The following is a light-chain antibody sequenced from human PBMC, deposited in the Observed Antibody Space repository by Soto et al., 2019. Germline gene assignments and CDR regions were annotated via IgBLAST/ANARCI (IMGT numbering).Light chain of an antibody. J-gene: IGKJ4*01. V-gene: IGKV3-20*01. CDR1: QSVSSSY. CDR3: QQYDNSFT. CDR2: GAS. Sequence: EIVLTQSPGTLSLSPGERATLSCRASQSVSSSYLAWYQQKPGQAPRLLIYGASSRATGIPDRFSGSGSGTDFTLTISRLEPEDFAVYYCQQYDNSFTFGGGTKVDI.